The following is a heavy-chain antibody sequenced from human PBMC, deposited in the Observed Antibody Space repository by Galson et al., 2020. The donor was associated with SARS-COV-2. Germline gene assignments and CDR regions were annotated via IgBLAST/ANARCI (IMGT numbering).Heavy chain of an antibody. Sequence: GGSLRLSCAASGFTFSNAWMSWVRQAPGKGLEWVGRIKSKTDGGTTDYAAPVKGRFTISRDDSKNTLYLQMNSLKTEDTAVYYCTTRPLYSSGLDRYYFDYWGQGTLVTVSS. D-gene: IGHD6-19*01. CDR2: IKSKTDGGTT. V-gene: IGHV3-15*01. CDR1: GFTFSNAW. CDR3: TTRPLYSSGLDRYYFDY. J-gene: IGHJ4*02.